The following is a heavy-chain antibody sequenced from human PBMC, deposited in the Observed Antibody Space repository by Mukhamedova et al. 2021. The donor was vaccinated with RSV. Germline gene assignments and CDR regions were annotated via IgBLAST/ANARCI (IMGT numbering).Heavy chain of an antibody. V-gene: IGHV4-59*01. D-gene: IGHD3-9*01. CDR3: ARGFVTGYLVLPFDF. Sequence: SRVTISIHTSKNQFSLKLTSVTAADTAVYYCARGFVTGYLVLPFDFWGLGTLVTVSS. J-gene: IGHJ4*02.